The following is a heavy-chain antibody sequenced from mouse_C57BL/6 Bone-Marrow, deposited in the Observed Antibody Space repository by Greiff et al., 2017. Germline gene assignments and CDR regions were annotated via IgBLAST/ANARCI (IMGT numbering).Heavy chain of an antibody. CDR1: GFTFSDFY. CDR3: ARDSYNYGSSYYAMDY. J-gene: IGHJ4*01. D-gene: IGHD1-1*01. Sequence: DVKLVESGGGLVQSGRSLRLSCATSGFTFSDFYMAWVRQAPGKGLEWIAASSNKANDYTTEYSASVKGRFIVSRDTSQSILYLHMNALRAEDTAMYYCARDSYNYGSSYYAMDYWGQGTSGTVSS. V-gene: IGHV7-1*01. CDR2: SSNKANDYTT.